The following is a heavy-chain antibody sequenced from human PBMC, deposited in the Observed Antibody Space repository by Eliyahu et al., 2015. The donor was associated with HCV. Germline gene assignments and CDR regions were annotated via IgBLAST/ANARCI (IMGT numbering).Heavy chain of an antibody. CDR3: ARDGDRRGVDY. CDR2: ISSSSSTI. V-gene: IGHV3-48*01. J-gene: IGHJ4*02. D-gene: IGHD4-17*01. CDR1: GFTFSSYS. Sequence: EVQLVESGGGLVXPGGSLRLSXAASGFTFSSYSMNWVRQAPGKGLEWVSYISSSSSTIYYADSVKGRFTISRDNAKNSLYLQMNSLRAEDTAVYYCARDGDRRGVDYWGQGTLVTVSS.